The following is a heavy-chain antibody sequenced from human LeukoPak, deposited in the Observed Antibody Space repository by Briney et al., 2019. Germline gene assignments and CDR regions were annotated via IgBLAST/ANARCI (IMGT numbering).Heavy chain of an antibody. V-gene: IGHV4-34*01. D-gene: IGHD3-10*01. CDR2: INHSGTS. CDR1: GGSFSGYF. CDR3: ASTSKIDYGSGSYYPYGMDV. Sequence: SETLSLTCAVYGGSFSGYFWEWIRQPPGKGLEWIGEINHSGTSNSNPSLKTRATISVDTSKNQFSLKLSSVTAADTAVYYCASTSKIDYGSGSYYPYGMDVWGQGTTVTVSS. J-gene: IGHJ6*02.